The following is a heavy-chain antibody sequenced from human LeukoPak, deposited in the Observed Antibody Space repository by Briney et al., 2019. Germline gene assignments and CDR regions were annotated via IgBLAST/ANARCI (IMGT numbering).Heavy chain of an antibody. J-gene: IGHJ3*02. D-gene: IGHD6-13*01. CDR2: RYYSGST. CDR1: AGSISSSCSY. V-gene: IGHV4-39*01. Sequence: SQTLSLTCTVSAGSISSSCSYWGWIRQPPGKGLEWIRGRYYSGSTYSNSSLKSRVAISVDMSKNQFSLKLSSVTAAETAVYYCARHGYSSSWTDAFDIWGQGTMVTVSS. CDR3: ARHGYSSSWTDAFDI.